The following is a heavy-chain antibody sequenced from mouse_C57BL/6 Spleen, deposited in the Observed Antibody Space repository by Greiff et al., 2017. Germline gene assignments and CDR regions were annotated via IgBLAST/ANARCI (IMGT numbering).Heavy chain of an antibody. CDR2: IDPPDSYT. Sequence: QVQLQQPGAELVMPGASVKLSCKASGYTFTSYWMHWVKQRPGRGLEWIGEIDPPDSYTNYNQKFKGKSTLTVDKSSSTAYMQLSSLTSEDSAVYCCARLYGSSYYWYFDVWGTGTRVTVSS. CDR1: GYTFTSYW. V-gene: IGHV1-69*01. CDR3: ARLYGSSYYWYFDV. D-gene: IGHD1-1*01. J-gene: IGHJ1*03.